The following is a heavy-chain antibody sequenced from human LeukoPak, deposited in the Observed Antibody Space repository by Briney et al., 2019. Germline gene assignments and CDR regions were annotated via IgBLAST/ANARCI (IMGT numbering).Heavy chain of an antibody. J-gene: IGHJ4*02. V-gene: IGHV1-46*01. CDR1: GYTFTSYY. Sequence: ASVKVSCKASGYTFTSYYMHWVRQAPGRGLEWMGIINPSGGSTSYAQKFQGRVTMTRDTSTSTVYMELSSLRSEDTAVYYCARDRLTIYSSSWNFDYWGQGTLVTVSS. CDR2: INPSGGST. CDR3: ARDRLTIYSSSWNFDY. D-gene: IGHD6-13*01.